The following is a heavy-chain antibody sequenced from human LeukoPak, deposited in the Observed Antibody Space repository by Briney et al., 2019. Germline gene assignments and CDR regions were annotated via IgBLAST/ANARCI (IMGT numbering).Heavy chain of an antibody. V-gene: IGHV1-18*01. D-gene: IGHD6-19*01. CDR2: ISAYNGNT. CDR3: ARAIAVAGYNAY. CDR1: GYTFTSYG. J-gene: IGHJ4*02. Sequence: ASVKVSCKASGYTFTSYGISWVRQAPGQGLEWMGWISAYNGNTNYAQKLQGRVPMTTDTSISTAYMQLRSMRSDDTAVYYCARAIAVAGYNAYWGQGTLVTVYS.